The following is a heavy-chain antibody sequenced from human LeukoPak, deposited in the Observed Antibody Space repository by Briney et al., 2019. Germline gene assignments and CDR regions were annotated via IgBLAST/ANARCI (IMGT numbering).Heavy chain of an antibody. J-gene: IGHJ4*02. Sequence: GGSLRLSCAASGFTFSSYSMNWVRQAPGKGLEWVSSISSSSSYIYYADSVKGRFTISRDNAKNSLYLQMNSLRAEDTAVYYCAKRATVTTVWGLVDYWGQGTLVTVSS. D-gene: IGHD4-17*01. CDR1: GFTFSSYS. CDR3: AKRATVTTVWGLVDY. CDR2: ISSSSSYI. V-gene: IGHV3-21*01.